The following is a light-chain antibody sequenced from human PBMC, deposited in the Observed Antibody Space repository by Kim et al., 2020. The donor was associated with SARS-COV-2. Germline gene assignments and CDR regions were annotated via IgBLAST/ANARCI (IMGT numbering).Light chain of an antibody. CDR1: QSISNW. CDR2: EAS. J-gene: IGKJ4*01. V-gene: IGKV1-5*03. Sequence: ASVGDRVTITCRASQSISNWLAWYQQKPGKTPNLLVYEASTLESVVPTRFSGSGSGTEFTLTISSLQPDDFATYYCQQYNTYPLTFGGGTKVDIK. CDR3: QQYNTYPLT.